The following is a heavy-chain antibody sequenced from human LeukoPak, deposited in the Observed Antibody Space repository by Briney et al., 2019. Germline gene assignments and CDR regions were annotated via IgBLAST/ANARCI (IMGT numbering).Heavy chain of an antibody. CDR3: ARNPIAAPDYYYYMDV. J-gene: IGHJ6*03. CDR1: GFTFSDYY. V-gene: IGHV3-11*01. Sequence: GESLRLSCAASGFTFSDYYMSWSRQAPGKGLEWVSYISSSGSTIYYADSVKGRFTISRDNAKNSLYLQMNSLRAEDTAVYYCARNPIAAPDYYYYMDVWGKGTTVTVSS. D-gene: IGHD6-6*01. CDR2: ISSSGSTI.